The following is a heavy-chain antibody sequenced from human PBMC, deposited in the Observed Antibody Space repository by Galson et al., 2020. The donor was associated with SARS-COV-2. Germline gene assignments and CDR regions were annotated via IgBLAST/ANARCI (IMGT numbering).Heavy chain of an antibody. V-gene: IGHV5-10-1*01. D-gene: IGHD5-18*01. Sequence: HGESLKISCKGSGYSFTSYWISWVRQMPGKGLECMGRIDPSDSYTNYSPSFQGHVTISADKSISTAYLQWSSLKASDTAMYYCARSIMDTAIYPDYWGQGTLVTVSS. J-gene: IGHJ4*02. CDR1: GYSFTSYW. CDR2: IDPSDSYT. CDR3: ARSIMDTAIYPDY.